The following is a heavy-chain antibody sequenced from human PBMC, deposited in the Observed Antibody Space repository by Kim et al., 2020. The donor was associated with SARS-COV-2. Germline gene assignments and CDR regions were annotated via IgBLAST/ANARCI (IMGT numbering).Heavy chain of an antibody. CDR2: ISYDGSNK. D-gene: IGHD1-26*01. Sequence: GGSLRLSCAASGFTFSSYAMHWVRQAPGKGLEWVAVISYDGSNKYYADSVKGRFTISRDNSKNTLYLQMNSLRAEDTAVYYCANSYSGSYFDAFDIWGQGTMVTVSS. CDR1: GFTFSSYA. CDR3: ANSYSGSYFDAFDI. V-gene: IGHV3-30-3*01. J-gene: IGHJ3*02.